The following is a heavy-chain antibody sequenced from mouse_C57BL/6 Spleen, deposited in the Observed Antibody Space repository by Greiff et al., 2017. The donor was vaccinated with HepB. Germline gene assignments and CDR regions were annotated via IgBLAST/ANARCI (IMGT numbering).Heavy chain of an antibody. J-gene: IGHJ1*03. CDR2: IYPGDGDT. V-gene: IGHV1-82*01. D-gene: IGHD2-12*01. Sequence: QVHVKQSGPELVKPGASVKISCKASGYAFSSSWMNWVKQRPGKGLEWIGRIYPGDGDTNYNGKFKGKATLTADKSSSTAYMQLSSLTSEDSAVYFCARDDDGDWYFDVWGTGTTVTVSS. CDR1: GYAFSSSW. CDR3: ARDDDGDWYFDV.